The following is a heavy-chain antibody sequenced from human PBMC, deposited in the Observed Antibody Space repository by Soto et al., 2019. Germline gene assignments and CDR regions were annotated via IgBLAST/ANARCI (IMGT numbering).Heavy chain of an antibody. CDR3: AREYEPYYYDSSGLTAGAFDI. D-gene: IGHD3-22*01. Sequence: GGSLRLSCAASGFTFSSYAMSWVRQAPGKGLEWVSAISGSGGSTYYADSVKGRFTISRDNSKNTLYLQMNSLRAEDTAVYYCAREYEPYYYDSSGLTAGAFDIWGRGTMVTVSS. J-gene: IGHJ3*02. CDR1: GFTFSSYA. CDR2: ISGSGGST. V-gene: IGHV3-23*01.